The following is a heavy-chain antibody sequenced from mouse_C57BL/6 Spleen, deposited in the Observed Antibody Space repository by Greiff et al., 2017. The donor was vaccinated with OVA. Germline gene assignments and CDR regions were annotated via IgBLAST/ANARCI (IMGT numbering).Heavy chain of an antibody. D-gene: IGHD1-1*01. CDR2: ISYDGSN. V-gene: IGHV3-6*01. Sequence: EVKLQESGPGLVKPSQSLSLTCSVTGYSITSGYYWNWIRQFPGNKLEWMGYISYDGSNNYNPSLKNRISITRDTSKNQFFLKLNSVTTEDIATYYCARDRKQEDYYGSSYYFDYWGQGTTLTVSS. J-gene: IGHJ2*01. CDR3: ARDRKQEDYYGSSYYFDY. CDR1: GYSITSGYY.